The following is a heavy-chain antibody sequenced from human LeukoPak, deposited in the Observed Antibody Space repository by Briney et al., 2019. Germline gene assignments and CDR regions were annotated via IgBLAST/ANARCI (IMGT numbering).Heavy chain of an antibody. CDR2: IYYSGST. V-gene: IGHV4-31*03. CDR1: GGSISSGGYY. J-gene: IGHJ6*02. Sequence: SETLSLTCTVSGGSISSGGYYWSWIRQHPGKGLEWIGYIYYSGSTYYNPSLKSRVTISVDTSKNQFSLKLSSVTAADTAVYYCAGSPACGDGYYYYGMDVWGQGTTVTVSS. D-gene: IGHD4-17*01. CDR3: AGSPACGDGYYYYGMDV.